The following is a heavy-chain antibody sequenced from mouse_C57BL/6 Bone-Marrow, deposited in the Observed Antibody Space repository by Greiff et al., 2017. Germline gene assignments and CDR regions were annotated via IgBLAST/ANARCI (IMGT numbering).Heavy chain of an antibody. D-gene: IGHD1-1*01. V-gene: IGHV14-4*01. CDR1: GFNIKDDY. Sequence: VQLQQPGAELVRPGASVKLSCTASGFNIKDDYMHWVKQRPEQGLEWIGWIDPDNGYTEYASKFQGKATITADPSSNTAYLQLSSLTSEDTAVYYCTKGLTTFDYWGQGTTLTVSS. J-gene: IGHJ2*01. CDR2: IDPDNGYT. CDR3: TKGLTTFDY.